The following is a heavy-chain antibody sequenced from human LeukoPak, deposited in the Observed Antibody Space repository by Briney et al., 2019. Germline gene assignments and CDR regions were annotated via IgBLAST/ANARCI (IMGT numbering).Heavy chain of an antibody. Sequence: GGSLRLPCAASGFTFSSYSVNWVRQAPGKGLEWVSSISSSGSYIYYADPVKGRFTISRDNAKNSLYLQMNSLRAEDTAVYYCASWAEYSDDYWGQGTLVTVSS. J-gene: IGHJ4*02. V-gene: IGHV3-21*01. CDR3: ASWAEYSDDY. D-gene: IGHD5-18*01. CDR2: ISSSGSYI. CDR1: GFTFSSYS.